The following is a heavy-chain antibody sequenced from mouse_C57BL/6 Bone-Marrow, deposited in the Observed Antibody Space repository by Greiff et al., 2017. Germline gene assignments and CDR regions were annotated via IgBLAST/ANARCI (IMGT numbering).Heavy chain of an antibody. V-gene: IGHV2-2*01. Sequence: QVPLQQSGPGLVQPSQSLSITCTVSGFSLTSYGVHWVRQSPGQGLEWLGVIWSGGSTAYNAAFISRLSIRKDNSKSQVFFKMNSLQAADTAIYYCARLTGDWYFDVWGTGTTVTVSS. CDR1: GFSLTSYG. CDR2: IWSGGST. D-gene: IGHD4-1*01. J-gene: IGHJ1*03. CDR3: ARLTGDWYFDV.